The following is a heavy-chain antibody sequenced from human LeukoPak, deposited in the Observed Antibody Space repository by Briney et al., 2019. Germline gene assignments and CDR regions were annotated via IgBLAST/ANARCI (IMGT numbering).Heavy chain of an antibody. CDR1: EFTFSSYG. D-gene: IGHD3-3*01. J-gene: IGHJ4*02. CDR2: IRYDGSNK. V-gene: IGHV3-30*02. CDR3: AKDRTRVRFLEWTVLDY. Sequence: GGSLRLSCAASEFTFSSYGLHWVRQAPGQGLGGGAFIRYDGSNKYYADSVKGRFTISRDNSKNTLHLQMNSLRAEDTAVYYCAKDRTRVRFLEWTVLDYWGQGTLVTVSS.